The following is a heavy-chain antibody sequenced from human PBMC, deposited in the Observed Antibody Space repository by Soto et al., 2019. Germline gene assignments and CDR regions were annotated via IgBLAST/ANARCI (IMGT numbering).Heavy chain of an antibody. J-gene: IGHJ6*02. V-gene: IGHV1-69*01. D-gene: IGHD2-2*02. CDR2: IIPVFGTA. CDR3: AVVGCSSTSCYKGYYYYGMDV. Sequence: QVQLVQSGAEVKKPGSSVKVSCKASGGTFSSYAISWVRQAPGQGLEWMGGIIPVFGTAHYAQKFQGRVTITADESTSTAYMELSSLRSEDTAVYYCAVVGCSSTSCYKGYYYYGMDVWGQGTTVTVSS. CDR1: GGTFSSYA.